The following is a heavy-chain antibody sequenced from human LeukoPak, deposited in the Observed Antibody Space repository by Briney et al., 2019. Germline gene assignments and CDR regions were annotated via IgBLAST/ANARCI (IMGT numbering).Heavy chain of an antibody. CDR2: ISYDGSNK. J-gene: IGHJ4*02. V-gene: IGHV3-30*18. Sequence: PGRSLRLSCAASGFTFSSYGMHWVRQAPGKGLEWVAVISYDGSNKYYADSVKGRFTISRDNSKNTLYLQMNSLRAEDTAVYYYAKDVSDYGDYPEFGLWGQGTLVTVSS. CDR1: GFTFSSYG. CDR3: AKDVSDYGDYPEFGL. D-gene: IGHD4-17*01.